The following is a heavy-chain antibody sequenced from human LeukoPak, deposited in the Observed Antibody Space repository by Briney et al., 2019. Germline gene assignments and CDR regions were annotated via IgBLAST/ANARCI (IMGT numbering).Heavy chain of an antibody. J-gene: IGHJ3*02. CDR1: GFTFSDYY. V-gene: IGHV3-23*01. D-gene: IGHD5-18*01. CDR3: AKGPWIQLWLHAFDI. CDR2: ISGSGGST. Sequence: QAGGSLRLSCAASGFTFSDYYMSWIRQAPGKGLEWVSAISGSGGSTYYADSVKGRFTISRDNSKNTLYLQMNSLRAEDTAVYYCAKGPWIQLWLHAFDIWGQGTMVTVSS.